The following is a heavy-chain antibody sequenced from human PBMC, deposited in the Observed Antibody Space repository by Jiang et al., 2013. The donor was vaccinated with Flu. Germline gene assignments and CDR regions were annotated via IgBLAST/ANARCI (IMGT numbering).Heavy chain of an antibody. J-gene: IGHJ4*02. CDR1: GGSISSSSYY. V-gene: IGHV4-39*01. CDR3: ANVRVGATSPFDY. CDR2: IYYSGST. Sequence: LLKPSETLSLTCTVSGGSISSSSYYWGWIRQPPGKGLEWIGSIYYSGSTYYNPSLKSRVTISVDTSKNQFSLKLSSVTAADTAVYYCANVRVGATSPFDYWGQGTLVTVSS. D-gene: IGHD1-26*01.